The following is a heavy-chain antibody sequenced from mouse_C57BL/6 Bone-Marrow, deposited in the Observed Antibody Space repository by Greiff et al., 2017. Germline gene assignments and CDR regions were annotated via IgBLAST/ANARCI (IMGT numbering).Heavy chain of an antibody. CDR1: GYTFTDYY. CDR2: IYPGSGNT. CDR3: ARARGDSSGRFDY. V-gene: IGHV1-76*01. J-gene: IGHJ2*01. Sequence: LVESGAELVRPGASVKLSCKASGYTFTDYYINWVKQRPGQGLEWIARIYPGSGNTYYNEKFKGKATLTAEKSSSTAYMQLSSLTSEDSAVYFCARARGDSSGRFDYWGQGTTLTVSS. D-gene: IGHD3-2*02.